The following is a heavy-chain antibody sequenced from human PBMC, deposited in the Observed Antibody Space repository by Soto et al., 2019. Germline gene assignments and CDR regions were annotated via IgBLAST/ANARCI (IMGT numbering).Heavy chain of an antibody. CDR2: VYHTGRT. J-gene: IGHJ4*02. Sequence: SETLSLTCTVSGGSFKSGSYSWRWIRQPPGKGLEWIGYVYHTGRTSYNPSLKSRVSISMDTSKNQFSLNLDSVTAADTAVYFCARDFAYFDSWGQGTLVTVSS. V-gene: IGHV4-61*01. CDR3: ARDFAYFDS. D-gene: IGHD3-3*01. CDR1: GGSFKSGSYS.